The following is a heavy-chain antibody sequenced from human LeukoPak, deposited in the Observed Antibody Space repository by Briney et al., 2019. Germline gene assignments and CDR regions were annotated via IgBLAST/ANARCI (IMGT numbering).Heavy chain of an antibody. D-gene: IGHD2-15*01. CDR1: GFTFSSYA. J-gene: IGHJ4*02. Sequence: PGGSLRLSCAASGFTFSSYAMHWVRQAPGKGLEWVAVISYDGSNKYYADSVKGRFTISRDNAKNSLYLQMNSLRAEDTAVYYCASLGSGYCSGGSCSIDYWGQGTLVTVSS. V-gene: IGHV3-30-3*01. CDR2: ISYDGSNK. CDR3: ASLGSGYCSGGSCSIDY.